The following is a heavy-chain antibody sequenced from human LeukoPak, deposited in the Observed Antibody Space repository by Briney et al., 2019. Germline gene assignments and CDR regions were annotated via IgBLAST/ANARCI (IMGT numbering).Heavy chain of an antibody. CDR1: GYTFTSYG. CDR2: ISAYSGNT. CDR3: ARAGRYYDFWSGYSYDI. Sequence: ASVKVSCKASGYTFTSYGISWVRQAPGQGLEWMGWISAYSGNTNYAQKLQGRVTMTTDTSTSTAYMELRSLRSDDTAVYYCARAGRYYDFWSGYSYDIWGQGTMVTVSS. J-gene: IGHJ3*02. V-gene: IGHV1-18*01. D-gene: IGHD3-3*01.